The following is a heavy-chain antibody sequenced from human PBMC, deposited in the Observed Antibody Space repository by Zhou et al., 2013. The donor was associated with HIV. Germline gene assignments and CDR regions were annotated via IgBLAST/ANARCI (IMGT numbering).Heavy chain of an antibody. D-gene: IGHD3-22*01. J-gene: IGHJ1*01. Sequence: QVQLVQSGAEVKKPGSSVKVSCKASGGTFSSYAISWVRQAPGQGLEWMGGIIPIFGTANYAQKFQGRVTITADESTSTAYMELSSLRSEDTAVYYCARENLYYDSSGYRAEYFQHWGQGTLVTVSS. CDR2: IIPIFGTA. CDR3: ARENLYYDSSGYRAEYFQH. V-gene: IGHV1-69*12. CDR1: GGTFSSYA.